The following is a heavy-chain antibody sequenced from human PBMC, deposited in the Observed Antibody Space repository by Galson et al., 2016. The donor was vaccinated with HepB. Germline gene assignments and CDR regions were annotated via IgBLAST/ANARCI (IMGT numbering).Heavy chain of an antibody. CDR1: GLTFRSCA. J-gene: IGHJ5*02. CDR3: ARDYVPGA. D-gene: IGHD3-10*01. CDR2: ISSASSIK. V-gene: IGHV3-48*04. Sequence: SLRLSCAASGLTFRSCAFSWLRQAPGKGLEWVSYISSASSIKYYADSVKGRFTISRDNARHSLYLEMNSLRGEDTAMYYCARDYVPGAWGQGVLVTVSS.